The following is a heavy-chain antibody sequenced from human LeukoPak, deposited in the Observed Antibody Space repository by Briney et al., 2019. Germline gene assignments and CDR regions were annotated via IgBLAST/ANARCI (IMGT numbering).Heavy chain of an antibody. CDR3: ARAGGSSGYYQDYYYYYMDV. CDR2: IYYSGST. V-gene: IGHV4-59*08. D-gene: IGHD3-22*01. CDR1: GGSISSYY. Sequence: SETLSLTCTVSGGSISSYYWSWIRQPPGKGLEWIGYIYYSGSTNYNPSLKSRVTISVDTSKNQFSLKLSSVTAADTAVYYCARAGGSSGYYQDYYYYYMDVWGKGTTVTISS. J-gene: IGHJ6*03.